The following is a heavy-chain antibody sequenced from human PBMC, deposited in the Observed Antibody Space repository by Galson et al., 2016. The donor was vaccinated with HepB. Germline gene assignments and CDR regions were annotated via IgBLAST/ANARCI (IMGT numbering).Heavy chain of an antibody. D-gene: IGHD6-19*01. CDR2: SGDXXGST. J-gene: IGHJ4*02. CDR1: GFTFSTYA. V-gene: IGHV3-23*01. CDR3: AKGVAGKGFDY. Sequence: SLRLSCAVSGFTFSTYAMNWVRQAPGKGREWVSGSGDXXGSTXXXDSXXXRFXXSRDNSKNTLYLQMNSLRAEDTAVYYCAKGVAGKGFDYWGQGTLVXVS.